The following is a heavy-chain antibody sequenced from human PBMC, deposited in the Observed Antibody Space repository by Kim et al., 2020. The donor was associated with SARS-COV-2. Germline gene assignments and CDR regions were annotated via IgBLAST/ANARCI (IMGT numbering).Heavy chain of an antibody. V-gene: IGHV4-34*01. CDR3: ARGRVLADY. D-gene: IGHD1-1*01. CDR1: GGSFSGYY. Sequence: SETLSLTCAVYGGSFSGYYWSWIRQPPGKGLEWIGEINHSGSTNYNPSLKSRVTISVDTSKNQFSLKLRSVTAADTAVYYCARGRVLADYWGQGTLVTV. J-gene: IGHJ4*02. CDR2: INHSGST.